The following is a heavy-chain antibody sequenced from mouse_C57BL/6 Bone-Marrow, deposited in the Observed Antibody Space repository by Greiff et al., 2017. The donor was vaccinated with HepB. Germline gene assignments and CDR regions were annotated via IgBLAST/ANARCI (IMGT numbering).Heavy chain of an antibody. Sequence: DVMLVESGGGLVQPGGSMKLSCVASGFTFSNYWMNWVRQSPEKGLEWVAQIRLKSDNYATHYAESVKGRFTISRDDSKSSVYLQMNNLRAEDTGIYYCTGGLGGDWFAYWGQGTLVTVSA. CDR3: TGGLGGDWFAY. D-gene: IGHD3-3*01. CDR1: GFTFSNYW. CDR2: IRLKSDNYAT. V-gene: IGHV6-3*01. J-gene: IGHJ3*01.